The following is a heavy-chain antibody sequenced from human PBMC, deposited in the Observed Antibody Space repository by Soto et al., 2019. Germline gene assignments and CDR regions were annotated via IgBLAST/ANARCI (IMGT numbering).Heavy chain of an antibody. D-gene: IGHD3-16*02. Sequence: QVQLQQWGAGLLKPSETLSLTCAVYGGSFSGYYWSWILQPPGKGLEWIGEINHSGSTNYNPSLKSRVTISVDTPKNQFSLKLSAVTAADTAVYYCARGRRDYVWGSYRLNGMDVWGQGTTVTVSS. V-gene: IGHV4-34*01. CDR1: GGSFSGYY. CDR2: INHSGST. J-gene: IGHJ6*02. CDR3: ARGRRDYVWGSYRLNGMDV.